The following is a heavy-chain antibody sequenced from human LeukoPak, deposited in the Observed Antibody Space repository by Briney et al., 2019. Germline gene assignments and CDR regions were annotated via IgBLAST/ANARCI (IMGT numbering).Heavy chain of an antibody. V-gene: IGHV4-59*01. J-gene: IGHJ6*03. CDR1: GGSISSYY. CDR3: ATVAKVRGVIRYYYYYMDV. D-gene: IGHD3-10*01. Sequence: PSETLSLTCTVSGGSISSYYWSWIRQPPGKGLEWIGYIYYSGSTNYNPSLKSRVTISVDTSKNQFSLKLSSVTAADTAVYYCATVAKVRGVIRYYYYYMDVWGKGTTVTVSS. CDR2: IYYSGST.